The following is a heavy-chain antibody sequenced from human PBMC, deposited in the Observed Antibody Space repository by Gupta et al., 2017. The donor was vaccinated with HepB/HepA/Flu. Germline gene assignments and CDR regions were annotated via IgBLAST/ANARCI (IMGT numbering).Heavy chain of an antibody. CDR3: ARVCSSTSCYTGWFDP. CDR1: GYTFPSYG. CDR2: ISAYNGNT. Sequence: QVQLVQSGAEVKKPGASVKVSCKASGYTFPSYGISWVRQAPGQGLEWMGWISAYNGNTNYAQKRQGRVNMTTETATSTAEMELRSLRSDDTAVYYCARVCSSTSCYTGWFDPWGQGTLVTVSS. J-gene: IGHJ5*02. V-gene: IGHV1-18*01. D-gene: IGHD2-2*02.